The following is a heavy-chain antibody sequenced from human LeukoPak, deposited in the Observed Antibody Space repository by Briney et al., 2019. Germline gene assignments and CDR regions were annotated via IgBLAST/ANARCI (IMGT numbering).Heavy chain of an antibody. D-gene: IGHD1-26*01. CDR2: MNPNSGNT. J-gene: IGHJ4*02. CDR1: GGTFSSYA. V-gene: IGHV1-8*02. CDR3: AREATPIDY. Sequence: ASVKVSCKASGGTFSSYAISWVRQATGQGLEWMGWMNPNSGNTGYAQKFQGRVTMTRNTSISTAYMELSSLRSEDTAVYYCAREATPIDYWGQGTLVTVSS.